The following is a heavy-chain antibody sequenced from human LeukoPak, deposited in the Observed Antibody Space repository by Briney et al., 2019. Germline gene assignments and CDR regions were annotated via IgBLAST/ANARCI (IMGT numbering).Heavy chain of an antibody. D-gene: IGHD1/OR15-1a*01. CDR2: IYYTGST. Sequence: PSETLSLTCTVSGGSISSYYWSWIRQPQAKGLEWIGNIYYTGSTNYNPSLKSRVTISLDTSKNQFSLKLSSMTAADTAVYYCARQRVNKWNNLWSFDYWGQGTLVTVSS. CDR1: GGSISSYY. CDR3: ARQRVNKWNNLWSFDY. J-gene: IGHJ4*02. V-gene: IGHV4-59*08.